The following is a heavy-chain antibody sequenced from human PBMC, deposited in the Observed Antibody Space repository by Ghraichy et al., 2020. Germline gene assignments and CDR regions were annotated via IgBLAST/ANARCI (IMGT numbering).Heavy chain of an antibody. CDR1: GGSFSGYY. Sequence: SETLSLTCAVYGGSFSGYYWSWIRQPPGKGLEWIGEINHSGSTNYNPSLKSRVTISVDTSKNQFSLKLSSVTAADTAVYYCAIRIAVAGTTLTLYYYYGMDVWGQGTTVTVSS. J-gene: IGHJ6*02. D-gene: IGHD6-19*01. CDR3: AIRIAVAGTTLTLYYYYGMDV. V-gene: IGHV4-34*01. CDR2: INHSGST.